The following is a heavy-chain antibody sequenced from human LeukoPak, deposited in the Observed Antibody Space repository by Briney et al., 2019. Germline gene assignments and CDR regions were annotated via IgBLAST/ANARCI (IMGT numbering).Heavy chain of an antibody. D-gene: IGHD3-10*01. V-gene: IGHV3-74*01. CDR2: INSDGSST. CDR1: GFTFSSYW. CDR3: VRVARGYYYMDV. Sequence: GGSLRLSCAASGFTFSSYWMHWVRQAPGKGLVWVSRINSDGSSTSYADSVKGRFTISRDNAKNTLYLQMNSLRAEDTAVYYCVRVARGYYYMDVWGKGTTVTISS. J-gene: IGHJ6*03.